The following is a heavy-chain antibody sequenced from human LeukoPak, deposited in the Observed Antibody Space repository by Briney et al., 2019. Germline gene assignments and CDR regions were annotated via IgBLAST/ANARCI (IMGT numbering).Heavy chain of an antibody. V-gene: IGHV3-7*01. J-gene: IGHJ4*02. D-gene: IGHD3-9*01. CDR3: AREHYDILTGSYYFDY. CDR1: GFTFSSYW. Sequence: GESLKISCAASGFTFSSYWMSWVRQAPGKGLEWVANIKQDGSEKYYVDSVKGRITISRDNARNSLYLQMNSLRAEDTAVYYCAREHYDILTGSYYFDYWGQGTLVTVSS. CDR2: IKQDGSEK.